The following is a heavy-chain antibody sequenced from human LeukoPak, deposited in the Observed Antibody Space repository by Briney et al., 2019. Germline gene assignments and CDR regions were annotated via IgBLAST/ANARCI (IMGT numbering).Heavy chain of an antibody. CDR1: GFTVSSNY. Sequence: GGSLRLSCAVSGFTVSSNYMSWVRQAPGKGLEWVSVIYTGGNTYYADSVKGRFTISRDNSKNTLYLQMNSLRAEDTAVYYCANLRPPYSSGSQGGYWGQGTLVTVSS. CDR3: ANLRPPYSSGSQGGY. V-gene: IGHV3-53*01. D-gene: IGHD6-19*01. CDR2: IYTGGNT. J-gene: IGHJ4*02.